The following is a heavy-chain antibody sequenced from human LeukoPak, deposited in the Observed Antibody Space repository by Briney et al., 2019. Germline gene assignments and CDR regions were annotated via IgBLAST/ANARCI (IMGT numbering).Heavy chain of an antibody. V-gene: IGHV3-21*06. CDR1: GFTFSSYW. Sequence: GGSLRLSCAASGFTFSSYWMHWVRQAPGKGLEWVSSISRSSSYIYYADSVTGRFTISRDNAKNSLYLQMDSLRAEDSAVYYCVRDQVETSYYFYMDVWGKGTTVTVSS. J-gene: IGHJ6*03. D-gene: IGHD4-23*01. CDR2: ISRSSSYI. CDR3: VRDQVETSYYFYMDV.